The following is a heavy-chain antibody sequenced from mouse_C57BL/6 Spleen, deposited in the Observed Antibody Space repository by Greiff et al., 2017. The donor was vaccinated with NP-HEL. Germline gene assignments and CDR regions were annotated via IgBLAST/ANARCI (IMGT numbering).Heavy chain of an antibody. CDR3: ARGGDDYDEGAWFAY. Sequence: VQLQQPGAELVKPGASVKLSCKASGYTFTSYWLHWVKQRPGQGLEWIGMIHPNSGSTNYNEKFKSTTTLTVDTSSSTAYMQLSSLTSEDSAVYYCARGGDDYDEGAWFAYWGQGTLVTVSA. CDR1: GYTFTSYW. D-gene: IGHD2-4*01. J-gene: IGHJ3*01. CDR2: IHPNSGST. V-gene: IGHV1-64*01.